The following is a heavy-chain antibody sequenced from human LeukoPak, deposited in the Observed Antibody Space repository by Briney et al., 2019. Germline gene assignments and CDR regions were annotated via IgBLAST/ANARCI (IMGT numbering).Heavy chain of an antibody. J-gene: IGHJ4*02. D-gene: IGHD4-11*01. Sequence: GGSLRLSCAASGVTVGNNYMIWVRQAPGKGLEWVARIYSGGDTYYADSVKGRFTISRDSSKNTLFLQMNSLRVGDTAVYYCARDPSAVRIGTYGWGQGTLVTVSS. CDR2: IYSGGDT. CDR1: GVTVGNNY. V-gene: IGHV3-66*01. CDR3: ARDPSAVRIGTYG.